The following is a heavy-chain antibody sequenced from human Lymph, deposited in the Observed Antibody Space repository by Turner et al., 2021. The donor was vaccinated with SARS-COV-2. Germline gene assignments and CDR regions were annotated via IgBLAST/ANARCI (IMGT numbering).Heavy chain of an antibody. CDR1: GYTLPELS. CDR2: FDPEDGET. Sequence: QVQLVQSGAEVKKPGASVKVSCKVSGYTLPELSMHWVRQTPGKGLEWMGGFDPEDGETIYAQNFQGRVTMTEDTSTDTAYMDLSSLRSEDTAVYYCATAPAAVVTGWFDPCGQGTLVTVSS. J-gene: IGHJ5*02. D-gene: IGHD2-15*01. CDR3: ATAPAAVVTGWFDP. V-gene: IGHV1-24*01.